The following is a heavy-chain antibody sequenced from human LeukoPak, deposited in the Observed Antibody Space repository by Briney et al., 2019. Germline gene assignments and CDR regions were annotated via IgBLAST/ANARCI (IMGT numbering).Heavy chain of an antibody. D-gene: IGHD5-24*01. J-gene: IGHJ4*02. Sequence: HTGGSLRLSCAACGFTFSSYSMNWVRQAPGKGLEWVSYISSSSSTIYYADSVKGRFTISRDNAKNSLYLQMNSLRAEDTAVYYCAREGGGYNNRGFDYWGQGTLVTVSS. CDR3: AREGGGYNNRGFDY. V-gene: IGHV3-48*01. CDR1: GFTFSSYS. CDR2: ISSSSSTI.